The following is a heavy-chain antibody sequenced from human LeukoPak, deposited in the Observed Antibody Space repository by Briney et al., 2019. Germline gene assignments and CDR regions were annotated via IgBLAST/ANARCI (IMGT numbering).Heavy chain of an antibody. CDR1: GGSISSGGYY. D-gene: IGHD2-15*01. Sequence: SETLSLTCTVSGGSISSGGYYWSWIRQHPGKGLEWIGYIYYSGSTYYNPSLKSRVTISVDTSKNQFSLKLSSVTAADTAVYYCARVQDIVVVVAAQNAFDIWGQGTMVTVSS. V-gene: IGHV4-31*03. CDR2: IYYSGST. CDR3: ARVQDIVVVVAAQNAFDI. J-gene: IGHJ3*02.